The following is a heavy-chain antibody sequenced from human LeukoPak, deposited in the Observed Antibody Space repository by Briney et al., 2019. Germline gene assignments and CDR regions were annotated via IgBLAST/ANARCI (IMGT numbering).Heavy chain of an antibody. D-gene: IGHD3-16*01. J-gene: IGHJ6*02. CDR2: INPNSGGT. V-gene: IGHV1-2*02. CDR1: GYTFTCYY. Sequence: GASVKVSCKASGYTFTCYYMHWVRQAPGPGLEWRGWINPNSGGTNYAQKFQGRVTMTRDTSISTAYMELSRLRSDDTAVYYCARELVRRWDYDPRVAYYGMDVWGQGTTVTVSS. CDR3: ARELVRRWDYDPRVAYYGMDV.